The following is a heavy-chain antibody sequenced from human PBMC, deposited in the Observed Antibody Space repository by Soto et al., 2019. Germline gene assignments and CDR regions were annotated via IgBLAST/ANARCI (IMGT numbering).Heavy chain of an antibody. D-gene: IGHD3-22*01. CDR3: AKDGSGSVDY. CDR1: GFTFSSYG. V-gene: IGHV3-30*18. J-gene: IGHJ4*02. Sequence: VGSLRLSCAASGFTFSSYGMHWVRQAPGKGLEWVAVISYDGSNKYYADSVKGRFTISRDNSKNTLYLQMNSLRAEDTAVYYCAKDGSGSVDYWGQGTLVTVSS. CDR2: ISYDGSNK.